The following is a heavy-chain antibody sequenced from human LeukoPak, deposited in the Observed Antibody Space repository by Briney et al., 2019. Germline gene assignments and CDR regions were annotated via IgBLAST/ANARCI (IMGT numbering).Heavy chain of an antibody. J-gene: IGHJ4*02. V-gene: IGHV3-53*01. CDR3: ARAGPLWFGENDFDY. D-gene: IGHD3-10*01. CDR2: IYSGGST. Sequence: GGSLRLSCAASGFTFSSNYMSWVRQAPGKGLEWVSVIYSGGSTYYADSVKGRFTTSRDNSKNTLYLQMNSLRAEDTAVYYCARAGPLWFGENDFDYWGQGTLVTVSS. CDR1: GFTFSSNY.